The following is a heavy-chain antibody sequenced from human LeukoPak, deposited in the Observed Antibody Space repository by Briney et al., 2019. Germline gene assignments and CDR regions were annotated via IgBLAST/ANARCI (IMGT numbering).Heavy chain of an antibody. D-gene: IGHD6-13*01. CDR3: ASGYSNSWADY. J-gene: IGHJ4*02. CDR2: IYYSGST. CDR1: GGSISSYY. V-gene: IGHV4-59*12. Sequence: SETLSLTCTVSGGSISSYYWSWIRQPPGKGLEWIGYIYYSGSTNYNPSLKSRVTISVDTSKNQFSLKLSSVTAVHTAVYYCASGYSNSWADYWGQGTLVTVSS.